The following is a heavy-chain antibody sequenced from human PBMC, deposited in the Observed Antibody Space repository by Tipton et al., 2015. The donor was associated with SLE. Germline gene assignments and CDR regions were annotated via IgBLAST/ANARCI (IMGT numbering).Heavy chain of an antibody. CDR2: IKQDGSEK. Sequence: FLRLSCTASGFTFSNHYMSWVRQVPGKGLEWVANIKQDGSEKYYMDFVKGRFTISRDNAKNSLYLQMNNLGVEDTALYYCVRGGWYFDLWGRGTLVTVSS. J-gene: IGHJ2*01. CDR1: GFTFSNHY. V-gene: IGHV3-7*01. CDR3: VRGGWYFDL.